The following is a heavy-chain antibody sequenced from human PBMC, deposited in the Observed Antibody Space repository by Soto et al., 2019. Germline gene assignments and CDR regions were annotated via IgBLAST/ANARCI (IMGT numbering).Heavy chain of an antibody. J-gene: IGHJ4*02. Sequence: SETLSLTCTVSGGSISSYYWSWIRQPPGKGLEWIGYIYYSGSTNYNPSLKSRVTRSVDNSKNQFSLKRSSVTAADTAVYYCARHGLIYGDYSDFDYWGQGTLVTVSS. CDR1: GGSISSYY. CDR2: IYYSGST. CDR3: ARHGLIYGDYSDFDY. D-gene: IGHD4-17*01. V-gene: IGHV4-59*08.